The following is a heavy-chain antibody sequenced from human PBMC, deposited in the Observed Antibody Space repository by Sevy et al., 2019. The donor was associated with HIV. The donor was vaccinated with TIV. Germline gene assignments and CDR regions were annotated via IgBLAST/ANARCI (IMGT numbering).Heavy chain of an antibody. J-gene: IGHJ3*01. Sequence: GGSLRLSCAASGFIISYNYMSWVRQAPGKGLEWVSVLYTGGGTYYADSVQGRFAISTDKSKNQMYLQMNSLKVEDTAVYYGAGGDYDDSSSDNPPGVGSFDVWGHGTVVTVSS. CDR3: AGGDYDDSSSDNPPGVGSFDV. V-gene: IGHV3-53*01. D-gene: IGHD3-22*01. CDR2: LYTGGGT. CDR1: GFIISYNY.